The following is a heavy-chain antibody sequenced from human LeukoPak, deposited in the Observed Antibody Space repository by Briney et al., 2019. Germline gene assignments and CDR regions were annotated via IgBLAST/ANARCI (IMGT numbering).Heavy chain of an antibody. D-gene: IGHD3-22*01. V-gene: IGHV4-59*01. CDR3: ARGKTYYDISKDAFDI. CDR1: GGSISSYY. CDR2: IHSSGYT. Sequence: SETLSLTCTVSGGSISSYYWSWIRQPPGKGLEWIGYIHSSGYTNYNPSLKSRVTMSIDTSKNQFSLKLSSVTAADTAVYYCARGKTYYDISKDAFDIWGQGTMVTVSS. J-gene: IGHJ3*02.